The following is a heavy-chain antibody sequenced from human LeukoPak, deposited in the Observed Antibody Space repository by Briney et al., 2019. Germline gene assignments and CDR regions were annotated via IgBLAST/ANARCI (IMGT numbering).Heavy chain of an antibody. V-gene: IGHV3-48*04. D-gene: IGHD3-10*02. CDR3: AELGITMIGGV. CDR2: ISSSGSTI. J-gene: IGHJ6*04. Sequence: GGSLRLSCAASGFTFSSHNMNWVRQAPGKGLEWVSYISSSGSTIYYADSVKGRFTISRDNAKNSLYLQMNSLRAEDTAVYYCAELGITMIGGVWGKGTTVTISS. CDR1: GFTFSSHN.